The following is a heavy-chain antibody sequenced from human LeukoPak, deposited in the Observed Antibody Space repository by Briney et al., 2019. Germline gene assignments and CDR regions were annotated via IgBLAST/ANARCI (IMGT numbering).Heavy chain of an antibody. Sequence: SVKVSCKASGYTFTSYGISWVRQAPGQGLEWMGGIIPIFGTANYAQKFQGRVTITADESTSTAYMELSSLRSEDTAVYYCASGAVARFDYWGQGTLVTVSS. CDR3: ASGAVARFDY. D-gene: IGHD6-19*01. J-gene: IGHJ4*02. CDR1: GYTFTSYG. V-gene: IGHV1-69*13. CDR2: IIPIFGTA.